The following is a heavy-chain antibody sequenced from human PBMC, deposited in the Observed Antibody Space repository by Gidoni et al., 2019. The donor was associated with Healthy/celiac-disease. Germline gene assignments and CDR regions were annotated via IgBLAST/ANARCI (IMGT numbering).Heavy chain of an antibody. Sequence: EVQLLESGGGLVQPGGSLRLSCAASGFPFSSYAMSWVRQAPGKGLEWVSAISGSGGSTYYADSVKGRFTISRDNSKNTLYLQMNSLRAEDTAVYYCAKSYYDSGSHFGAFDIWGQGTMVTVSS. CDR2: ISGSGGST. J-gene: IGHJ3*02. V-gene: IGHV3-23*01. CDR3: AKSYYDSGSHFGAFDI. CDR1: GFPFSSYA. D-gene: IGHD3-10*01.